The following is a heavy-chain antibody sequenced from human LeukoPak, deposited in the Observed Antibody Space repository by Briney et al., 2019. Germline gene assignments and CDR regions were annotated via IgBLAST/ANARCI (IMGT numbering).Heavy chain of an antibody. CDR3: ARGGWELLHFDY. V-gene: IGHV4-39*07. D-gene: IGHD1-26*01. CDR1: GGSISSSSYY. J-gene: IGHJ4*02. Sequence: SETLSLTYTVSGGSISSSSYYWGWIRQPPGKGLEWIGSIYYSGSTYYNPSLKSRVNISVDTSKHQFSLKLSSVTAADTAVYYCARGGWELLHFDYWGQGTLVTVSS. CDR2: IYYSGST.